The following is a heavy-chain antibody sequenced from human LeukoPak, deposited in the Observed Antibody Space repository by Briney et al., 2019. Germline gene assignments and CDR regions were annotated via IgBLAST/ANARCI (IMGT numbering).Heavy chain of an antibody. CDR3: ARIDTYYYDSSGYYSAFDI. Sequence: GGSLRLSCAASGFTFDNYSMSWVRQAPGKGLEWVSGINWNGGSTGYADSVKGRFTISRDNAKNSLYLQMNSLRAEDTALYYCARIDTYYYDSSGYYSAFDIWGQGTIVTVSS. J-gene: IGHJ3*02. CDR2: INWNGGST. D-gene: IGHD3-22*01. CDR1: GFTFDNYS. V-gene: IGHV3-20*04.